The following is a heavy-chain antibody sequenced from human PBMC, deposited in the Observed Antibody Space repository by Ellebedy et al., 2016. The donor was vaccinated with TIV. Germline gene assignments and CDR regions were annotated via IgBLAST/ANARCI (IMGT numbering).Heavy chain of an antibody. CDR3: ARDQGLTIFGVAYGMDV. V-gene: IGHV3-48*02. CDR1: GFVFTKAW. Sequence: GGSLRLSXAASGFVFTKAWLNWVRQAPGKGLEWVSYISSSSSTIYYADSVKGRFTISRDNAKNSLYLQMNSLRDEDTAVYYCARDQGLTIFGVAYGMDVWGQGTTVTVSS. CDR2: ISSSSSTI. D-gene: IGHD3-3*01. J-gene: IGHJ6*02.